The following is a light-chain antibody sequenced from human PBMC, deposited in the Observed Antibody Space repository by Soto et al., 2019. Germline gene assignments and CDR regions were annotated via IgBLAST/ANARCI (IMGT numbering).Light chain of an antibody. CDR3: QQYNSYSAP. J-gene: IGKJ1*01. V-gene: IGKV1-5*03. Sequence: DIVLTQSPATLSVSVGDRVTITCRASQTISSLLAWYQQKPGKAPKLLIYKASTLKSGIPSRFSGSGSGTEFTLTISSLQPEDFAAYYCQQYNSYSAPFGQGTKVDIK. CDR1: QTISSL. CDR2: KAS.